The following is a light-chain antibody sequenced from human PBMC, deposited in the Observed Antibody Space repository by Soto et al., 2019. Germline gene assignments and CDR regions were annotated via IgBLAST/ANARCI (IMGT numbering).Light chain of an antibody. Sequence: QSALTQPPSVSGAPGQRVTISCTGSSSNIGAHYDVHWYQQLPGTAPKLLIYGNSNRPSGVPDRFSGSNSGTSASLAITGLXAEDEADYYCQSYDNSLSVYVFGTGTKVTVL. CDR3: QSYDNSLSVYV. CDR2: GNS. CDR1: SSNIGAHYD. V-gene: IGLV1-40*01. J-gene: IGLJ1*01.